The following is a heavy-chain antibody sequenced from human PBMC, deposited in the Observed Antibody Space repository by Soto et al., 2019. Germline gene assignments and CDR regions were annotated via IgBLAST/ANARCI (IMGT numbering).Heavy chain of an antibody. CDR3: AAFLAAAGPSLFDY. V-gene: IGHV1-18*01. J-gene: IGHJ4*02. Sequence: GASVKVSCKASGGTFSSYAISWVRQAPGQGLEWMGWISAYNGNTNYAQKLQGRVTMTTDTSTSTAYMELRSLRSDDTAVYYCAAFLAAAGPSLFDYWGQGTLVTVSS. D-gene: IGHD6-13*01. CDR2: ISAYNGNT. CDR1: GGTFSSYA.